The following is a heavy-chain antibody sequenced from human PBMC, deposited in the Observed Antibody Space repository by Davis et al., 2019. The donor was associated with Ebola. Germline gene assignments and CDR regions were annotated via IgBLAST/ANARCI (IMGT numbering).Heavy chain of an antibody. D-gene: IGHD3-3*01. J-gene: IGHJ6*02. CDR3: ARITIFGVVSYYYGMDV. Sequence: SVKVSCKASGGTFSSYAISWVRQAPGQGLEWMGRIIPILALANYAQKFQGRVTITADKSTSTAYMELSSLRSEDTAVYYCARITIFGVVSYYYGMDVWGQGTTVTVSS. CDR1: GGTFSSYA. V-gene: IGHV1-69*04. CDR2: IIPILALA.